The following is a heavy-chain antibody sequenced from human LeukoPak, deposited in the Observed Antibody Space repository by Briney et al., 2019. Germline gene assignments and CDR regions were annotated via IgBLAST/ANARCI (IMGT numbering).Heavy chain of an antibody. Sequence: GASVKVSCKASGFTFSNYAMHWVRQAPGQRLEWMGWINAGNGNTKYSQKFQGRVTITRDTSASTAYMELCSLRSEDTAVYYCARDKGNWGSTFDYWGQGTLVTVSS. CDR3: ARDKGNWGSTFDY. D-gene: IGHD7-27*01. V-gene: IGHV1-3*01. CDR2: INAGNGNT. CDR1: GFTFSNYA. J-gene: IGHJ4*02.